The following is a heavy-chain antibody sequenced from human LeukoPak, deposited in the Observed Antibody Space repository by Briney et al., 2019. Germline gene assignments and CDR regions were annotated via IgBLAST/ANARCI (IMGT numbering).Heavy chain of an antibody. Sequence: SETLSLTCTVSGGSISSYYWSWIRQPPGKGLEWIGYIYYSGSTNYNPSLKSRVTISVDTSKNQFSLKLSSVTAADTAVCYCARAAAGTTFDYWGQGALVTVSS. J-gene: IGHJ4*02. CDR2: IYYSGST. V-gene: IGHV4-59*01. CDR1: GGSISSYY. CDR3: ARAAAGTTFDY. D-gene: IGHD6-13*01.